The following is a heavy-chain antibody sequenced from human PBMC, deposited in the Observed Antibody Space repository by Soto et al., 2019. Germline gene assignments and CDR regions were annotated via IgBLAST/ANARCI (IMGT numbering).Heavy chain of an antibody. V-gene: IGHV3-64*01. CDR1: GFTFSNYA. J-gene: IGHJ6*03. CDR3: TTGLNCSSTSCYDALGYYYYSIDV. Sequence: GGSLRLSCAASGFTFSNYAMHWVRQAPGKGLEYVSAISSNGGGTYYANSVKGRVTISRDNSKNTLYLQMGSLRAEDIAVYYCTTGLNCSSTSCYDALGYYYYSIDVWGQGTTVTVSS. CDR2: ISSNGGGT. D-gene: IGHD2-2*01.